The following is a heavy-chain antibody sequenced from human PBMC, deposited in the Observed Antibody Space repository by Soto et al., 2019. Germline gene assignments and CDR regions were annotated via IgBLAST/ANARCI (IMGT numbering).Heavy chain of an antibody. CDR2: ISAYNGNT. Sequence: ASVKVSCKASGYTFTSYGISWVRQAPGQGLEWMGWISAYNGNTNYAQKLQGRVTMTTDTSTSTAYMELRSLRSDDTAVYYCARWKYSSSSDYFDYWGQGTLVTVYS. CDR3: ARWKYSSSSDYFDY. D-gene: IGHD6-6*01. CDR1: GYTFTSYG. V-gene: IGHV1-18*01. J-gene: IGHJ4*02.